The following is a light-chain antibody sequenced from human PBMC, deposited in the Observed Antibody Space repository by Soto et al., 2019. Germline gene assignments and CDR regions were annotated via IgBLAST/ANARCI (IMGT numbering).Light chain of an antibody. J-gene: IGKJ3*01. Sequence: EIVLTQSPATLSLSPGERATLSCRASQSVSSYLAWYQQKPGQAPRLLIYDASNRATGIPARFSGSGSGTDFTLTISSLDPEDFAVYYCQQRSNWPPFTFGRGTKVDIK. CDR2: DAS. V-gene: IGKV3-11*01. CDR3: QQRSNWPPFT. CDR1: QSVSSY.